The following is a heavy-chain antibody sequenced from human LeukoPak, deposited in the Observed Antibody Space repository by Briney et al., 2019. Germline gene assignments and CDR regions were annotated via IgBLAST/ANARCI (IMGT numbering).Heavy chain of an antibody. V-gene: IGHV5-51*01. D-gene: IGHD6-19*01. CDR1: GYSFTSYW. Sequence: GESLKISCKGSGYSFTSYWIGWVRQMPGKGLEWMGIIYPGDSDTRYSPPFQGQVTISADKSISTAYLQWSSLKASDTAMYYCASLRRYSSGWYYFDYWGQGTLVTVSS. J-gene: IGHJ4*02. CDR2: IYPGDSDT. CDR3: ASLRRYSSGWYYFDY.